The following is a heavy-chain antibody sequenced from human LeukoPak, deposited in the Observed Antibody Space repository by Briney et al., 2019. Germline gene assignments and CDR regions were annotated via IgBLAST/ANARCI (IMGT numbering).Heavy chain of an antibody. CDR2: ISVNGGST. V-gene: IGHV3-23*01. CDR3: TKGRLLSDY. J-gene: IGHJ4*02. Sequence: GGSLRLSCAASGFTFSDYYMSWIRQAPGKGLEWVSGISVNGGSTYYADSVKGRFTISRDNSKNTVYLQMNSLRAEDTAVYYCTKGRLLSDYWGQGTLVTVSS. CDR1: GFTFSDYY.